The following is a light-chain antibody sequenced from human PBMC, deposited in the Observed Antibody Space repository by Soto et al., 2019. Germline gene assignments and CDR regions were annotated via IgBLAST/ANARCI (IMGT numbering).Light chain of an antibody. CDR3: AAWDDRLNGVV. V-gene: IGLV1-44*01. Sequence: QSVLTQSPSASGTPGQRVTISCSGSSSSFKTNSVQWFQQLPGTAPKLLIHNNNQRPSGVPDRFSGSKSGTSASLAISGLQSEDEGDYYCAAWDDRLNGVVFGGGTKLTVL. CDR2: NNN. J-gene: IGLJ2*01. CDR1: SSSFKTNS.